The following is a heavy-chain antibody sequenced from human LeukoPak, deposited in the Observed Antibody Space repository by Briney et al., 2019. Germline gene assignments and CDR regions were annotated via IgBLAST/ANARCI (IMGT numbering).Heavy chain of an antibody. J-gene: IGHJ3*02. Sequence: GGSLRLSCAASGFTVSSNYMSWVRQAPGKGLEWVSVIYSGGSTYYADSVKGRFTISRDNSKNTLYLQMNSLRAEDTAVYYCASQTLKYYYDSSGSDACDIWGQGTMVTVSS. CDR2: IYSGGST. CDR1: GFTVSSNY. V-gene: IGHV3-53*01. D-gene: IGHD3-22*01. CDR3: ASQTLKYYYDSSGSDACDI.